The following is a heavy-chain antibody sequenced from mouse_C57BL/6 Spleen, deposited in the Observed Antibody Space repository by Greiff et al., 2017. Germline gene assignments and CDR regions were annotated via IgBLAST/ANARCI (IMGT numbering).Heavy chain of an antibody. CDR2: IHPNSGST. Sequence: VQLQQPGAELVKPGASVKLSCKASGYTFTSYWMHWVKQRPGQGLEWIGMIHPNSGSTNYNEKFKSKATLTVDKSSSTAYMQLSSLTSEDSAVYYCARSRGYYGCDDWYFDVWGTGTTVTVSS. CDR3: ARSRGYYGCDDWYFDV. J-gene: IGHJ1*03. V-gene: IGHV1-64*01. D-gene: IGHD2-2*01. CDR1: GYTFTSYW.